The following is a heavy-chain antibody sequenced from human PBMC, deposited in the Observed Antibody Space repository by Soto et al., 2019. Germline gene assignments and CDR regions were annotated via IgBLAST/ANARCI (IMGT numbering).Heavy chain of an antibody. D-gene: IGHD3-10*01. CDR1: GFTFSSYQ. V-gene: IGHV3-7*01. CDR2: IKQDGSEK. CDR3: ARVAPYYYGSGSYYFDY. Sequence: GGSLRLSCAASGFTFSSYQMNWVRQAPEKGLEWVANIKQDGSEKYYVDSVKGRFTISRDNAKNSLYLQMNSLRAEDTAVYYCARVAPYYYGSGSYYFDYWGQGTLATVSS. J-gene: IGHJ4*02.